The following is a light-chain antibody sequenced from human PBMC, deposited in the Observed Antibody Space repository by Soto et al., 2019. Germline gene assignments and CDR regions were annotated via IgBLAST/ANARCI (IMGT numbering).Light chain of an antibody. CDR1: SSDIGGYNY. J-gene: IGLJ1*01. CDR3: TSYTSSSNYV. Sequence: QSVLTQPASVSGSPGQSITISCTGTSSDIGGYNYVSWSQQHPGKAPKLMIYEVSNRPSGVSNRFSGSKSGNTASLTISGLQAEDEADYYCTSYTSSSNYVLGNGTKVT. CDR2: EVS. V-gene: IGLV2-14*01.